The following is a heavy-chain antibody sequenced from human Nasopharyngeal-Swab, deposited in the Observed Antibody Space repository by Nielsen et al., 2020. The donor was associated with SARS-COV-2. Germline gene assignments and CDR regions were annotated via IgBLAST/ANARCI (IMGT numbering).Heavy chain of an antibody. D-gene: IGHD3-22*01. CDR2: INNSGST. Sequence: SETLSLTCAVYGGSFSGYYWSWIRQPPGKGLGWIGEINNSGSTNYNPALKSRGTISVDTSKNQLSLKLSSVTAAETAVYYCARGPPRGIGSGYLDWPVEGQIDYWGQGTLVTVSS. CDR1: GGSFSGYY. J-gene: IGHJ4*02. V-gene: IGHV4-34*01. CDR3: ARGPPRGIGSGYLDWPVEGQIDY.